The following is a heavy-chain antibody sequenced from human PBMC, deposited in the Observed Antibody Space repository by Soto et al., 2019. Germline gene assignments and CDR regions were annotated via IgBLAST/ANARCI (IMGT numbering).Heavy chain of an antibody. Sequence: GGSLRLSCAASGFTFSSYSINWVRQAPGKGLEWVSYISGSSSFMWYADSVKGRFTISRDDAKNSLYLQMNSLRDEDTAVYFCVRDHFWAFDYWGQGTLVTVSS. CDR2: ISGSSSFM. D-gene: IGHD7-27*01. CDR3: VRDHFWAFDY. V-gene: IGHV3-48*02. J-gene: IGHJ4*02. CDR1: GFTFSSYS.